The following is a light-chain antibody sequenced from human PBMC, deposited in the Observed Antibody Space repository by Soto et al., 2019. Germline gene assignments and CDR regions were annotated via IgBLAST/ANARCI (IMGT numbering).Light chain of an antibody. CDR1: SGDVGGYDY. CDR3: SSHTSGSTRV. CDR2: EVT. J-gene: IGLJ1*01. Sequence: QSVLTQPASVSGSPGQSIAISCTSTSGDVGGYDYVSWYQQHPDKAPKLMTYEVTKRPSWVSNRFSGSKSGNTASLTISGLQPEDEADYYCSSHTSGSTRVFGSGTKVTVL. V-gene: IGLV2-14*01.